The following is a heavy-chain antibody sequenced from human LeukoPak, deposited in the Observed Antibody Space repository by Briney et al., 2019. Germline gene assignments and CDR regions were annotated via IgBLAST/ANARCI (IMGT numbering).Heavy chain of an antibody. D-gene: IGHD4-17*01. CDR3: ARDSHDYGDYLGAFDI. V-gene: IGHV3-30-3*01. CDR2: ISYDGSNK. J-gene: IGHJ3*02. Sequence: GRSLRLSCAASGFTFSSYAMHWVRQAPGKGLEWVAVISYDGSNKYYADSVKGRFTISRDNSKNTLYLQMNSLRAGDTAVYYCARDSHDYGDYLGAFDIWGQGTMVTVSS. CDR1: GFTFSSYA.